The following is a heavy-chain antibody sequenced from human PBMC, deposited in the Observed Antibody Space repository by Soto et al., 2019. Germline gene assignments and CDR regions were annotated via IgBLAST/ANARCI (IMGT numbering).Heavy chain of an antibody. CDR2: INHSGDT. J-gene: IGHJ6*02. CDR1: GGSFSDYY. Sequence: QVQLQQWGAGLLKPSETLSLTCAVYGGSFSDYYWSWLRQTPEKGLEWIGEINHSGDTKYNPSLESRVTISVDTSKSQFSLKLNSVTAADTAVYYCARTGGMDVWGQGATVTVSS. V-gene: IGHV4-34*01. CDR3: ARTGGMDV.